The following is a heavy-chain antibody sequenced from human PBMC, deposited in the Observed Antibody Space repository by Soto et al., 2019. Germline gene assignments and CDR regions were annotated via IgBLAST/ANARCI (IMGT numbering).Heavy chain of an antibody. D-gene: IGHD2-21*02. CDR1: GFTFNYYW. CDR3: ARGDKGGFDL. V-gene: IGHV3-74*01. Sequence: EVPLVESEGGLVQRGGSLRLSCAASGFTFNYYWMHWVHQAPGQGLVWVSHIHSDGSSTTYADSVKGRFPISRDNARNTVYKQRNTVRAEDTAVYYWARGDKGGFDLWGQGTTVTVSS. J-gene: IGHJ3*01. CDR2: IHSDGSST.